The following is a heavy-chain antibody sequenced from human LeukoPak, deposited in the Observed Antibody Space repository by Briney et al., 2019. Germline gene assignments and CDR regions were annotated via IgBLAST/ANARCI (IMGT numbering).Heavy chain of an antibody. CDR3: ARVRLGVVRGGGLEYYFDY. V-gene: IGHV4-39*07. CDR2: IYYSGST. D-gene: IGHD3-10*01. J-gene: IGHJ4*02. CDR1: GGSISSSSSY. Sequence: SETLSLTCTVSGGSISSSSSYWGWIRQPPGKGLGWIGSIYYSGSTYYNPSLKSRVTISVDTSENQFSLKLSSVTAADTAVYYCARVRLGVVRGGGLEYYFDYWGQGTLVTVSS.